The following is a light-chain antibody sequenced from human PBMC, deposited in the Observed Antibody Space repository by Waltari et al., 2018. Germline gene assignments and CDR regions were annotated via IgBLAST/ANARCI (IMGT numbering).Light chain of an antibody. CDR3: QQYYSTPTWT. CDR2: WAS. CDR1: QSVLYSSNNKNY. J-gene: IGKJ1*01. Sequence: DIVMTQSPDSLAVSLGERATIKCKSSQSVLYSSNNKNYLAWYQQKPGQPPKLLIYWASTRESGVPDRFRGSGSGTDFTLTISSLQAEDVAVYYCQQYYSTPTWTFGQGTKVEIK. V-gene: IGKV4-1*01.